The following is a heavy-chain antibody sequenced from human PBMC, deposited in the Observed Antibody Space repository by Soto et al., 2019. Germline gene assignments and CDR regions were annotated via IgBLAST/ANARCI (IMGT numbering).Heavy chain of an antibody. CDR2: IRYDGSNI. Sequence: WGSLRLSCAASGLIFSGYGMHWVRQAPGKGLQWVAVIRYDGSNIYYADSVKGRFTISRDNSKNTLYLQMNSLRAEDTAVYYCARDGVGATTFFGYFDYWGQGALVTVSS. J-gene: IGHJ4*02. CDR1: GLIFSGYG. CDR3: ARDGVGATTFFGYFDY. V-gene: IGHV3-33*01. D-gene: IGHD1-26*01.